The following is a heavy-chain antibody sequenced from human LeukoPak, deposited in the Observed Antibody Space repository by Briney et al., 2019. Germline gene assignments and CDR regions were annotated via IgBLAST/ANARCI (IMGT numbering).Heavy chain of an antibody. CDR2: IIPIFGTA. CDR3: ARDRRLLPMVLDY. D-gene: IGHD1-26*01. CDR1: GGTFSSYA. V-gene: IGHV1-69*01. J-gene: IGHJ4*02. Sequence: SVKVSCKASGGTFSSYAISWVRQAPGQGLEWMGGIIPIFGTANYTQKFQGRVTITADESTSTAYMELSSLRSEDTAVYYCARDRRLLPMVLDYWGQGTLVTVSS.